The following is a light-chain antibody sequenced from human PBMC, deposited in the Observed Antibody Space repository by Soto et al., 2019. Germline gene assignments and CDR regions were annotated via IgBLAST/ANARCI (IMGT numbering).Light chain of an antibody. CDR1: QSVSSN. Sequence: EIVLTQSPATLSWSPGERATLSCRTIQSVSSNLAWYQQKPGQAPRLLIYGASTRATGIPASFIGNGSGTEFTLTASSLQPEDFAVYYCQKYNNWPFNFGPGTKVDIK. CDR3: QKYNNWPFN. CDR2: GAS. V-gene: IGKV3-15*01. J-gene: IGKJ3*01.